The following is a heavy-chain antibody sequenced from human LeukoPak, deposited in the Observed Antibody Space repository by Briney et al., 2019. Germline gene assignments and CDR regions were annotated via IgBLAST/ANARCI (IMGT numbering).Heavy chain of an antibody. D-gene: IGHD6-6*01. J-gene: IGHJ4*02. CDR2: INPNSGGT. CDR1: GYTFTGYY. V-gene: IGHV1-2*02. CDR3: ARAMSIAARLQTTFDY. Sequence: ASVKVSCKASGYTFTGYYMHWVRQAPGQGLEWMGWINPNSGGTNYAQKFQGRVTMTRDTSISTAYMELSRLRSDDTAVYYCARAMSIAARLQTTFDYWGQGTLVTVSS.